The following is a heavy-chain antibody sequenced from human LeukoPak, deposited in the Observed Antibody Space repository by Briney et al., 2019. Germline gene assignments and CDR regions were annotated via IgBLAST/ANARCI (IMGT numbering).Heavy chain of an antibody. CDR3: AREYSSSPDSSFDY. Sequence: SETLSLTCAVYGGSFSGYYWSWIRQPPGKGLERIGEINHSGSTNYNPSLKSRVTISVDTSKNQFSLKLSSVTAADTAVYYCAREYSSSPDSSFDYWGQGTLVTVSS. J-gene: IGHJ4*02. CDR2: INHSGST. D-gene: IGHD6-6*01. V-gene: IGHV4-34*01. CDR1: GGSFSGYY.